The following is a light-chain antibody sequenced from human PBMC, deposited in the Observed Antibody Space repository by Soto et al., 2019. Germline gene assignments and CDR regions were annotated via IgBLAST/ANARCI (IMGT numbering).Light chain of an antibody. Sequence: DTVMTQSPLSLPVTPGEPASISCRSSQSLLHSNGYNYLDWYLQRPGQSPQLLIYLASNRDSGVPDRFSGSGSGSDFTLKISRVEAEDIGVYYCMQALQSPLTFGQGTKLEIK. CDR3: MQALQSPLT. CDR2: LAS. J-gene: IGKJ2*01. V-gene: IGKV2-28*01. CDR1: QSLLHSNGYNY.